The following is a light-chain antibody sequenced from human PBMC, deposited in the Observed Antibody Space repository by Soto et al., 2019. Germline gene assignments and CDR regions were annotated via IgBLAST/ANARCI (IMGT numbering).Light chain of an antibody. V-gene: IGLV2-8*01. CDR3: SSYACSHTLYV. CDR1: SSDVGGYNY. CDR2: EVS. J-gene: IGLJ1*01. Sequence: QSARTQPPSASGSPGQSVTISCTGTSSDVGGYNYVSWYQQHPGKAPKLMIYEVSKRPSGVPDRFSGSKSGNTASLTVSGLQAEDEADYYCSSYACSHTLYVFGPGTKVTVL.